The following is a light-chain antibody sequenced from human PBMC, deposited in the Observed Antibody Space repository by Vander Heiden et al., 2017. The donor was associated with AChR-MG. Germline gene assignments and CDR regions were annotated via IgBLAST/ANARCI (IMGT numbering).Light chain of an antibody. J-gene: IGLJ2*01. CDR1: ISNIGTNF. CDR2: TNN. V-gene: IGLV1-47*01. Sequence: QSVVTQPPSASGTPGQRVSISCSGSISNIGTNFVYWYQQLPGTAPKLLIYTNNQRPSGVPDRFSGSKSGTSASLDISGLQSEDEAVYYCATWDDNLSGVVFGGGTAVTVL. CDR3: ATWDDNLSGVV.